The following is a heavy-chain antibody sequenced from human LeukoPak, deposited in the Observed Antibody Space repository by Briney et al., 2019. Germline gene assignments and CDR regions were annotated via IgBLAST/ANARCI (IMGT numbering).Heavy chain of an antibody. D-gene: IGHD3-10*01. J-gene: IGHJ5*02. CDR2: ISYSGST. CDR3: ARFLWFGGPFDP. V-gene: IGHV4-61*01. Sequence: SETLSLTCTASGGSVRSDSYYWNWIRQPPGKGLEWIGYISYSGSTNYNPSLKSRVTISLDTSKNQFSLKLRSVTAADTAMYYCARFLWFGGPFDPWGQGTLVTVSS. CDR1: GGSVRSDSYY.